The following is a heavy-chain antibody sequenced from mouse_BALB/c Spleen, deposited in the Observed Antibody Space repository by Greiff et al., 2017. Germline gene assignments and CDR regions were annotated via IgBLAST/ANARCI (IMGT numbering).Heavy chain of an antibody. J-gene: IGHJ1*01. CDR1: GFSLTSYG. CDR2: IWSGGST. V-gene: IGHV2-2*02. CDR3: ATRANWDWYFDV. Sequence: VQLQQSGPGLVQPSQSLSITCTVSGFSLTSYGVHWVRQSPGKGLEWLGVIWSGGSTDYNAAFISRLSISKDNSKSQVFFKMNSLQANDTAIYYCATRANWDWYFDVWGAGTTVTVSS. D-gene: IGHD4-1*01.